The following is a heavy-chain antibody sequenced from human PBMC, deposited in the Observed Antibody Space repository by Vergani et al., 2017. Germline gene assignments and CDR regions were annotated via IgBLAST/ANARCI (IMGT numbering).Heavy chain of an antibody. V-gene: IGHV3-73*02. CDR3: TAPPVGSGSYPGYYFDY. D-gene: IGHD3-10*01. J-gene: IGHJ4*02. CDR1: GFTFSGSA. Sequence: EVQLVESGGGLVQPGGSLKLSCAASGFTFSGSAMHWVRQASGKGLEWVGRIRSKANSYATAYAASVKGRFTISRDDSKNTAYLQMNSLKTEDMAVYYYTAPPVGSGSYPGYYFDYWGQGTLVTVSS. CDR2: IRSKANSYAT.